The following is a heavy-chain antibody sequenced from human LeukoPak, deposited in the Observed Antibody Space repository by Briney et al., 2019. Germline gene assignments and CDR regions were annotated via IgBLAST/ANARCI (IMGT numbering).Heavy chain of an antibody. Sequence: SETLSLTCTVSGGSISSYYWSWIRQPPGKGLEWIGYIYYSGSTNYNPSLKSRVTISVDTSKNQCSLKLSSVTAADTAVYYCARARDVVAFDYWGQGTLVTVSS. CDR1: GGSISSYY. CDR2: IYYSGST. D-gene: IGHD5-12*01. V-gene: IGHV4-59*08. CDR3: ARARDVVAFDY. J-gene: IGHJ4*02.